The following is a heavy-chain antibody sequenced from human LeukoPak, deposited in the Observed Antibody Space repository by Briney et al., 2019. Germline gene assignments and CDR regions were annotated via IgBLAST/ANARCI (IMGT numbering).Heavy chain of an antibody. D-gene: IGHD5-24*01. CDR3: AKGGPRDGYNDFDY. CDR1: GFTFTSYG. Sequence: GGSLRLSCAASGFTFTSYGMTWVRQAPGQGLDWVSAISLTADTKFYADSVKGRFTISRDNSKSTVYLQMNSLRAEDTAVYYCAKGGPRDGYNDFDYWGHGTLVTVSS. J-gene: IGHJ4*01. V-gene: IGHV3-23*01. CDR2: ISLTADTK.